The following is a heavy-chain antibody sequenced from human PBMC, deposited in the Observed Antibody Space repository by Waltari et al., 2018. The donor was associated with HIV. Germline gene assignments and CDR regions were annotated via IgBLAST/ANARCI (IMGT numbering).Heavy chain of an antibody. CDR1: GFTFSSKL. D-gene: IGHD6-19*01. V-gene: IGHV3-21*01. Sequence: EVQLVVSGGGLVKPGGSLRLSCADSGFTFSSKLMNWVRQAPGKWLEYISSISSGSGYIYYADSVKGRFTISRDNAKNSLYLQMNSLRAADTAVYYCARDLSAASVAGSSGYWGQGTLVTVSS. J-gene: IGHJ4*02. CDR2: ISSGSGYI. CDR3: ARDLSAASVAGSSGY.